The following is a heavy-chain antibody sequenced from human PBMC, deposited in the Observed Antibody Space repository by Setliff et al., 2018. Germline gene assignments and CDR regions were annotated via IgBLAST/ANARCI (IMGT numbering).Heavy chain of an antibody. D-gene: IGHD2-21*01. J-gene: IGHJ4*02. Sequence: ASVKVSCKASGYNFSSYGISYGITWVRQAPGQGLEWMGWTSNNNAKTHYAQKFQGRVTLTTDTPTNTAYMEVTSLRSDDTAVYYCATEKFPGDWGDYWGQGTLVTVSS. CDR3: ATEKFPGDWGDY. CDR1: GYNFSSYG. V-gene: IGHV1-18*01. CDR2: TSNNNAKT.